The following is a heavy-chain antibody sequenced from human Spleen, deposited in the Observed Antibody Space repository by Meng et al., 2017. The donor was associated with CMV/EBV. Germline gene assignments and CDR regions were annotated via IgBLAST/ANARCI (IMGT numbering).Heavy chain of an antibody. D-gene: IGHD3-10*01. CDR1: GFTFSSYS. V-gene: IGHV3-48*04. J-gene: IGHJ4*02. Sequence: GESLKISCAASGFTFSSYSMNWVRQALGKGLEWVSYISSKSRTIHYADSVKGRFTISRDNAKNSLFLQMNSLRAEDTAVYYCAGFEGIVGYWGQGTLVTVSS. CDR2: ISSKSRTI. CDR3: AGFEGIVGY.